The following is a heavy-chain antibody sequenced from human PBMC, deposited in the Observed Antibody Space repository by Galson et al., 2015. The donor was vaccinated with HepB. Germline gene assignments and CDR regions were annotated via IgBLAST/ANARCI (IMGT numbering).Heavy chain of an antibody. D-gene: IGHD2/OR15-2a*01. CDR1: GFTFSNYD. Sequence: SLRLSCAASGFTFSNYDMHWVRQVIGKGLEWVSAIGTADDPYYPDSVKGRFTISRENAKNSFYLQMNSLTAGDTAVYYCARGIVTPGWNWYFDLWGRGTLVTVSS. CDR3: ARGIVTPGWNWYFDL. J-gene: IGHJ2*01. V-gene: IGHV3-13*05. CDR2: IGTADDP.